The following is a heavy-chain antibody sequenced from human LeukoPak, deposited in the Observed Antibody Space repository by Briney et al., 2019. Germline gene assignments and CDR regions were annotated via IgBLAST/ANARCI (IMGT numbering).Heavy chain of an antibody. CDR2: ISGSGAGT. Sequence: QAGGSLRLSCAASGFTFSTYSMSWVRQAPGKGLAWVSSISGSGAGTYYADSVKGRFTISRDNSKNTLYLQMNSLRAEDTAVYYCARLYSSGSDYWGQGTLVTVSS. CDR3: ARLYSSGSDY. V-gene: IGHV3-23*01. J-gene: IGHJ4*02. D-gene: IGHD6-19*01. CDR1: GFTFSTYS.